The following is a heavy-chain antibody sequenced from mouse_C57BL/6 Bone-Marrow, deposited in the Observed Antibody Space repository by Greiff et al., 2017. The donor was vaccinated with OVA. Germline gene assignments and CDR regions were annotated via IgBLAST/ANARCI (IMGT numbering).Heavy chain of an antibody. CDR2: INPSNGGT. Sequence: QVQLKQPGTELVKPGASVKLSCKASGYTFTSYWMHWVKQRPGQGLEWIGNINPSNGGTNYNEKFKSKATLTVDKSSSTAYMQLSSLTSVASGVYFCARTPLYVYDVGYAMDEWGQETSVTVSS. CDR1: GYTFTSYW. D-gene: IGHD2-2*01. CDR3: ARTPLYVYDVGYAMDE. J-gene: IGHJ4*01. V-gene: IGHV1-53*01.